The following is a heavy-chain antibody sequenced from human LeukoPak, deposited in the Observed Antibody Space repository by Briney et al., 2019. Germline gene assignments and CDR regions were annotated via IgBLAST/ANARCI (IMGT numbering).Heavy chain of an antibody. V-gene: IGHV4-34*01. CDR3: ARGRGNYDFWSGYGY. Sequence: PSETLSLTCAVYGGSFSGYYWSWIRQPPGKGLEWIGEINHSGSTNYNPSLKSRVTISVDTSKNQFSQKLSSVTAADTAVYYCARGRGNYDFWSGYGYWGQGTLATVSS. CDR2: INHSGST. J-gene: IGHJ4*02. CDR1: GGSFSGYY. D-gene: IGHD3-3*01.